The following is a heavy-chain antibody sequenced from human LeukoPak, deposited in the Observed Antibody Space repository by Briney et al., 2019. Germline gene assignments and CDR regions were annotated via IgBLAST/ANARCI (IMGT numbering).Heavy chain of an antibody. CDR3: ARGRRGYYYYYGMDV. J-gene: IGHJ6*02. CDR2: INHSAST. V-gene: IGHV4-34*01. CDR1: GGSFSGYY. Sequence: PSETLSLTCAVYGGSFSGYYWSWIRQPPGKGLEWIGEINHSASTNYNPSLKSRVTISVDTSKNQFSLKLSSVTAADTAVYYCARGRRGYYYYYGMDVWGQGTTVTVSS.